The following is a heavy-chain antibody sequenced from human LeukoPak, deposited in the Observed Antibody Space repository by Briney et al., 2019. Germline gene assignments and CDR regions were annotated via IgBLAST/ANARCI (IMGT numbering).Heavy chain of an antibody. J-gene: IGHJ6*03. CDR3: ARTGSGSPHYYYYYMDV. V-gene: IGHV4-59*12. D-gene: IGHD3-10*01. CDR2: IYYSGST. Sequence: PSETLSLTCTVSGGSISNKYWSWIRQPPGKGLEWIGYIYYSGSTNYNPSLKSRVTILVDTSKNQFSLKLSSVTAADTAVYYCARTGSGSPHYYYYYMDVWGKGTTVTISS. CDR1: GGSISNKY.